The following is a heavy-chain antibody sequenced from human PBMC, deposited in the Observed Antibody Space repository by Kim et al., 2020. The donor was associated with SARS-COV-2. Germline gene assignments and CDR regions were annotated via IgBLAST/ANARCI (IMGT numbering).Heavy chain of an antibody. J-gene: IGHJ5*02. Sequence: PSTKSRVTITAATSKNQYSLKRSSVTAADTAVYYCARGGIQLWLSAWFDPWGQGTLVTVSS. CDR3: ARGGIQLWLSAWFDP. D-gene: IGHD5-18*01. V-gene: IGHV4-34*01.